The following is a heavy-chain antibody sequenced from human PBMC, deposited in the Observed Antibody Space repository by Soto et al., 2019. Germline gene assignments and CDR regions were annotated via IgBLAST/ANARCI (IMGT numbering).Heavy chain of an antibody. CDR2: IWYDGTNK. J-gene: IGHJ3*02. D-gene: IGHD2-15*01. CDR1: GFTLSSYG. Sequence: PGGSLRLSSAASGFTLSSYGMHWVRQAPGKGLEWVAVIWYDGTNKYYVDSVKGRFTISTDNSKNTLYLQMNSLRAEDTAIYYCARDIGDQTRRWTDVFDIWGQGTIVNGSS. V-gene: IGHV3-33*01. CDR3: ARDIGDQTRRWTDVFDI.